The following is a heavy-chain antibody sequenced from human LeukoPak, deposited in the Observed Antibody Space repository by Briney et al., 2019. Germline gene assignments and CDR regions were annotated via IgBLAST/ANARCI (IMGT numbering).Heavy chain of an antibody. CDR3: ARPMSGSFDN. CDR1: GYTFNAYS. V-gene: IGHV1-2*06. Sequence: ASVKVSCTASGYTFNAYSIYWVRQAPGQGLEWMGRINPNTGATNYAQKFQGRVTMTGDTSISTAYMELSRLTSDDTAVYYCARPMSGSFDNWGQGTLVTVSS. D-gene: IGHD2-15*01. J-gene: IGHJ4*02. CDR2: INPNTGAT.